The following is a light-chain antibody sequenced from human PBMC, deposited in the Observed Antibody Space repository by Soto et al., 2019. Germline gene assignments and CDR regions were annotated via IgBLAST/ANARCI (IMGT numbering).Light chain of an antibody. V-gene: IGKV2-24*01. CDR3: MQSTHFPRT. Sequence: VLTQTPLSSPVTIGKSAAVSCRTNESIVHTNGDIYFNWLQQRPGQPPRLLIYKISERFSGVPDRISGSGAGTDFTLKISRVEAEDVGLYYCMQSTHFPRTFGQGTRVEIQ. J-gene: IGKJ1*01. CDR1: ESIVHTNGDIY. CDR2: KIS.